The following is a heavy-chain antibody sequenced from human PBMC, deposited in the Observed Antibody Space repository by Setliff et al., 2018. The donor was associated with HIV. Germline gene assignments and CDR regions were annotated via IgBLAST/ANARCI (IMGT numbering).Heavy chain of an antibody. D-gene: IGHD3-3*01. V-gene: IGHV4-4*09. CDR1: GGSISTSY. Sequence: SETLSLTCTVSGGSISTSYWNWIRQPPGKGLEWIAYIYISGTTNYNPSLKSRVTISVDTSKNQFSLKLSSVTAADTAVYYCARHANYDFWSGYWGYYFDYWGQGTLVTVSS. J-gene: IGHJ4*02. CDR3: ARHANYDFWSGYWGYYFDY. CDR2: IYISGTT.